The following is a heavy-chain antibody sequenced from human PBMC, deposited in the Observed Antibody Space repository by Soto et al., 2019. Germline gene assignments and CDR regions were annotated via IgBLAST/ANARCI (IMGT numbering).Heavy chain of an antibody. CDR1: GGSISSGGYY. Sequence: PSETLSLTCTVSGGSISSGGYYWSWIRQHPGKGLVWIGYIYYSGSTYYNPSPKSRVTISVDTSKNQFSLKLSSVTAADTAVYYCSYGDYYYYMDVWGKGTTVTVSS. CDR3: SYGDYYYYMDV. D-gene: IGHD4-17*01. J-gene: IGHJ6*03. CDR2: IYYSGST. V-gene: IGHV4-31*03.